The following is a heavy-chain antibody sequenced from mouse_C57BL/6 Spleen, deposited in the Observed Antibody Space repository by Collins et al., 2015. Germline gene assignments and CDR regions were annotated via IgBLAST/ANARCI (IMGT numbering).Heavy chain of an antibody. CDR2: IYPGNGDT. D-gene: IGHD2-1*01. V-gene: IGHV1-12*01. J-gene: IGHJ3*01. CDR3: ARSDGNYWFAY. Sequence: QVQLQQSGAELVKPGASVKMSCKASGYTFTSYNMHWIKRIPGQGLEWIGAIYPGNGDTSYNQKFKGKATLTADKSPSTAYMQLSSLTSEDSAVYYCARSDGNYWFAYWGQGTLVTVSA. CDR1: GYTFTSYN.